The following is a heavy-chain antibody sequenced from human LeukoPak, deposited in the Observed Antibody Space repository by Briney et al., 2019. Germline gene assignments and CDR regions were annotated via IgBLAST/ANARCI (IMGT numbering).Heavy chain of an antibody. CDR1: GGSFSVYY. Sequence: SETLSLTCAVYGGSFSVYYWSWIRQPPGKGLEWIAEINHSGSTNYNPSLKSRVTISVDTSKNQFSLKLSTVTAADTAVYYCGRAPSQRSIVTDAFDIWGQGTMVNLS. V-gene: IGHV4-34*01. CDR2: INHSGST. D-gene: IGHD3-22*01. CDR3: GRAPSQRSIVTDAFDI. J-gene: IGHJ3*02.